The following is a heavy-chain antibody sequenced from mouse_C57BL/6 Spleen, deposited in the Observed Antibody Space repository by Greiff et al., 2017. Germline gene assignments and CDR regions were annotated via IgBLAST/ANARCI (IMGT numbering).Heavy chain of an antibody. CDR1: GYSITSGYD. Sequence: DVKLVESGPGMVKPSQSLSLTCTVTGYSITSGYDWHWIRHFPGNKLEWMGYISYSGSTNYNPSLKSRFSITHDKSKNHFFLKLNPVTTDDTATYYCARGADYYGSSHWYFDVWGTGTTVTVSS. CDR3: ARGADYYGSSHWYFDV. D-gene: IGHD1-1*01. J-gene: IGHJ1*03. CDR2: ISYSGST. V-gene: IGHV3-1*01.